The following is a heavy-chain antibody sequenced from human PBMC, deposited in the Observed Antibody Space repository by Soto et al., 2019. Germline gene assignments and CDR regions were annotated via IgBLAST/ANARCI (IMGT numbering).Heavy chain of an antibody. Sequence: QVQLVQSGAEVKKPGSSVKVSCKASGGTFSSYAISWVRQAPGQGLEWMGGIIPIFGTANYAQTFQSRVTITADESSSTAYMELSSMRSEETSVYYCAIWDHYDSSGDQDYWGQRTLVTVSS. CDR3: AIWDHYDSSGDQDY. V-gene: IGHV1-69*01. J-gene: IGHJ4*02. CDR2: IIPIFGTA. D-gene: IGHD3-22*01. CDR1: GGTFSSYA.